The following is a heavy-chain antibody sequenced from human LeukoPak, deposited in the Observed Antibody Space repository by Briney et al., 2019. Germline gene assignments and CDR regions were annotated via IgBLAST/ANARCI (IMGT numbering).Heavy chain of an antibody. Sequence: SVKVSCKASGGTFSSYAISRVRQAPGQGLEWMGRIIPILGIANYAQKFQGRVTITADKSTSTAYMELSSLRSEDTAVYYCAESAVYVDTAMVTGFDYWGQGTLVTVSS. V-gene: IGHV1-69*04. CDR1: GGTFSSYA. CDR2: IIPILGIA. J-gene: IGHJ4*02. CDR3: AESAVYVDTAMVTGFDY. D-gene: IGHD5-18*01.